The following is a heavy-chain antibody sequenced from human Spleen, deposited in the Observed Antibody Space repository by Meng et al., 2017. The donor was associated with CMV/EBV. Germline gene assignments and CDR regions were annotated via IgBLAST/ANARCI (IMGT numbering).Heavy chain of an antibody. J-gene: IGHJ4*02. CDR1: GGSNSRGGYY. Sequence: LTCTVSGGSNSRGGYYWTWIRQHPGKGLEWIGNIYYSGSTHYNSSLESRVMISVDTSKNQFSLKLSSVTAADTAVYYCVASGGGNFDYWGQGTLVTVSS. CDR3: VASGGGNFDY. V-gene: IGHV4-31*03. D-gene: IGHD2-15*01. CDR2: IYYSGST.